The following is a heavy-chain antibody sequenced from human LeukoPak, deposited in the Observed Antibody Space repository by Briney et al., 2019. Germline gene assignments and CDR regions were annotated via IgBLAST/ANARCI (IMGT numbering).Heavy chain of an antibody. CDR2: IYPGDSGP. CDR3: GMSGDRVPLQDDVFDV. V-gene: IGHV5-51*01. CDR1: GYSFTSYC. Sequence: GESLKISCKASGYSFTSYCIGWVRQMPGKGLEWTGIIYPGDSGPTYSPSFQGQVTISVDKSINTAYLQWSSLQASDTAMYYCGMSGDRVPLQDDVFDVWGQGTMVTVST. D-gene: IGHD1-26*01. J-gene: IGHJ3*01.